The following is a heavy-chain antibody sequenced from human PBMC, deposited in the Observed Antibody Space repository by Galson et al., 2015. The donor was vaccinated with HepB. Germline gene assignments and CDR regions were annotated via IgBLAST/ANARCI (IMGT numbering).Heavy chain of an antibody. D-gene: IGHD4-17*01. V-gene: IGHV4-30-4*01. CDR3: ARGSETVTTPFDY. J-gene: IGHJ4*02. CDR1: GGSISSGDYY. Sequence: TLSLTCTVSGGSISSGDYYWSWIRQPPGKGLEWIGYIYYSGSTYYNPSLKSRVTISVDTSKNQFSLKLCSVTAADTAVYYCARGSETVTTPFDYWGQGTLVTVSS. CDR2: IYYSGST.